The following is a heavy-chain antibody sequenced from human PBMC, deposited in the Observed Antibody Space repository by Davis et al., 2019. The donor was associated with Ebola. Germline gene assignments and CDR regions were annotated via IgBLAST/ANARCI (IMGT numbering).Heavy chain of an antibody. V-gene: IGHV3-21*01. CDR2: ISSSSSYI. CDR1: GFTFSSYS. Sequence: PGGSLRLSCAASGFTFSSYSMNWVRQAPGKGLEWVSSISSSSSYIYYADSVKGRFTISRDNAKNSLYLQMNSLRAEDTAVYYCARDRITIFGVVIIREGGWFDPWGQGTLVTVSS. D-gene: IGHD3-3*01. CDR3: ARDRITIFGVVIIREGGWFDP. J-gene: IGHJ5*02.